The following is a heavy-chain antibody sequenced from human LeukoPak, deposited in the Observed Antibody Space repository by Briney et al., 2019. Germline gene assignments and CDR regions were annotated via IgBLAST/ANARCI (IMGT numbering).Heavy chain of an antibody. CDR3: ARDMSPWESRNPDAFDI. CDR2: IYSGGST. Sequence: GGSLRLSCAASGFSVSSNYMSWVRQAPGKGLEWVSVIYSGGSTYYVDSVKGRFTISRDNSKNTLYLQMNSLRAEDTAVYYCARDMSPWESRNPDAFDIWGQGTMVTVSS. J-gene: IGHJ3*02. D-gene: IGHD1-26*01. CDR1: GFSVSSNY. V-gene: IGHV3-53*01.